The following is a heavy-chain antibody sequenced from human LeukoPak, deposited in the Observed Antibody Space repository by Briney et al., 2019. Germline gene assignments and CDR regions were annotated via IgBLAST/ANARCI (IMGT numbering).Heavy chain of an antibody. CDR3: AKGVTTRRWLPRDYFDY. CDR2: IRYDGSNK. D-gene: IGHD5-18*01. V-gene: IGHV3-30*02. Sequence: PGGSLRLSCAAPGFTFSSYGMHWVRQAPGKGLEWVAFIRYDGSNKYYADSVKGRFTISRDNSKNALYLQMNSLRAEDTAVYYCAKGVTTRRWLPRDYFDYWGQGTLVTVSS. CDR1: GFTFSSYG. J-gene: IGHJ4*02.